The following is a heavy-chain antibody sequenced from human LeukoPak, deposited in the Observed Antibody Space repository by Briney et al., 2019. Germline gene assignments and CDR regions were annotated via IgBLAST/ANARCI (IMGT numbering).Heavy chain of an antibody. J-gene: IGHJ3*02. CDR2: INPNSGGT. Sequence: ASVKVSCKASGYTFTGYYMHWVRQAPGQGLEWMGWINPNSGGTNYAQKFQGRVTMTRDTSISTAYMELSRLRSDDTAVYYCARDWGTSLHRAFDIWGQGTMVTVSS. D-gene: IGHD3-16*01. CDR3: ARDWGTSLHRAFDI. V-gene: IGHV1-2*02. CDR1: GYTFTGYY.